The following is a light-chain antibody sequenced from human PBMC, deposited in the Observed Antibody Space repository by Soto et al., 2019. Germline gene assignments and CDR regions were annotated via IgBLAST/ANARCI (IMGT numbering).Light chain of an antibody. V-gene: IGKV1-39*01. J-gene: IGKJ1*01. Sequence: DLQMTQSPSSLSASVGDRVTITCRASQSLSMYLNWYQQRPGKAPKLLIYGVSTLQAGVPSRFSGSGSGTDFTLTINNLQPEDFATYYCQQAYRAPRTFGQGTKVEIK. CDR3: QQAYRAPRT. CDR1: QSLSMY. CDR2: GVS.